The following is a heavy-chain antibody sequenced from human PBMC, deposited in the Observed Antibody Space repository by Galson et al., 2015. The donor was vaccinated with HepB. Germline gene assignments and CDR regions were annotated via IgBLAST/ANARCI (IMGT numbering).Heavy chain of an antibody. CDR3: ARRISLVRGIITKPDYYYGMGV. Sequence: SLRLSCAASEFTFSSYWMNWARQAPGKGLEWVANINPDGSEKYYVASLKGRFAISRDNAKNSLYLQMDSLRAEDTAVYYCARRISLVRGIITKPDYYYGMGVWGQGTTVTVAS. J-gene: IGHJ6*02. CDR2: INPDGSEK. CDR1: EFTFSSYW. V-gene: IGHV3-7*03. D-gene: IGHD3-10*01.